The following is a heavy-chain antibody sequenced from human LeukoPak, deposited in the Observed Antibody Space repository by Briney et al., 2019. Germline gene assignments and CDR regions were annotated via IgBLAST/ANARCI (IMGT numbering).Heavy chain of an antibody. J-gene: IGHJ4*02. CDR3: ARDSVVRGVIRSYFDY. V-gene: IGHV4-34*01. CDR2: INHSGST. Sequence: SETLSLTRAVYGGSFSGYYWSWIRQPPGKGLEWIGEINHSGSTNYNPSLKSRVTISVDTSKNQFSLKLSSVTAADTAVYYCARDSVVRGVIRSYFDYWGQGTLVTVSS. CDR1: GGSFSGYY. D-gene: IGHD3-10*01.